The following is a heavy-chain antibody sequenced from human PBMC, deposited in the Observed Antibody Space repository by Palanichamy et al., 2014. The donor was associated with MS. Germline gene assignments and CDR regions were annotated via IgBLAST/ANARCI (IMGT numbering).Heavy chain of an antibody. J-gene: IGHJ4*02. CDR2: ITWDGQTT. V-gene: IGHV3-43*01. Sequence: EVQLVESGGVGVQPGGSLRLSCAASGFTFDDYTMHWVRQAPGKGLEWVSLITWDGQTTYYADSVKGRFTISRDNSKNSLYLQLSSLTTEDSALYYCAKDFYTSSWYYFGDWGQGTLVTVSS. D-gene: IGHD6-13*01. CDR3: AKDFYTSSWYYFGD. CDR1: GFTFDDYT.